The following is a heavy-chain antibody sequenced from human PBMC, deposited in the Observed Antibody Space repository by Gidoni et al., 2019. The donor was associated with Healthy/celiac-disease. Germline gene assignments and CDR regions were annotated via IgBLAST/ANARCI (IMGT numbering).Heavy chain of an antibody. CDR2: IYYSGST. Sequence: QRQLQESGPGLVTPSETLSLTGTGSGGSISSSRYYWGGIRQPPGKGLEWIGSIYYSGSTYYNPSLKSRGTISVDTSKNQFSLKLSSVTAADTSVYYCASSGIDFDYWGQVTLVTVSS. CDR1: GGSISSSRYY. CDR3: ASSGIDFDY. J-gene: IGHJ4*02. V-gene: IGHV4-39*01.